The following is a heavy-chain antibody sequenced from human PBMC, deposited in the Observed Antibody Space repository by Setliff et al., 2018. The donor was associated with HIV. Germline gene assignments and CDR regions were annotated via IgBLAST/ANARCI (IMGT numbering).Heavy chain of an antibody. D-gene: IGHD2-15*01. J-gene: IGHJ5*02. V-gene: IGHV1-46*01. CDR2: INPSGGST. CDR1: GYTFTNYG. CDR3: ARDDEDGTDCRGGSCRRWFDP. Sequence: WASVKVSCKSSGYTFTNYGLSWVRQAPGQGLEWMGIINPSGGSTSYAQKFQGRVTMTRDTSTSPVYMELSSMRSEDTAVYYCARDDEDGTDCRGGSCRRWFDPWGQGTLVTVSS.